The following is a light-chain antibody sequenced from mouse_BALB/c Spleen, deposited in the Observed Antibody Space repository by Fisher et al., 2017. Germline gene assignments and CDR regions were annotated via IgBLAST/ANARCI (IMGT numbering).Light chain of an antibody. V-gene: IGKV4-92*01. J-gene: IGKJ4*01. CDR3: QQRSSYPFT. CDR2: RTS. Sequence: DIVMTQSPVSITASRGEKVTITCRASSSISSNYLHWYQQKPGSSPKLLIYRTSILASGVLDSFSGSGSESSYSLTISRMEAEDAATYYCQQRSSYPFTFGSGTKLEIK. CDR1: SSISSNY.